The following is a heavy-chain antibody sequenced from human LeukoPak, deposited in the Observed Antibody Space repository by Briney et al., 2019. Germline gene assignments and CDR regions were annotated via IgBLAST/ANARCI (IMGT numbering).Heavy chain of an antibody. J-gene: IGHJ4*02. CDR1: GFTFSSYG. CDR2: IQQDESEK. Sequence: GGSLRLSCAASGFTFSSYGMSWVRQAPGKGLEWVANIQQDESEKYYVDSVKGRFTISRDNAKNSLYLQMNSLRAEDTAVYYCARVEDYDILTGFDYWGQGTLVTVS. D-gene: IGHD3-9*01. CDR3: ARVEDYDILTGFDY. V-gene: IGHV3-7*01.